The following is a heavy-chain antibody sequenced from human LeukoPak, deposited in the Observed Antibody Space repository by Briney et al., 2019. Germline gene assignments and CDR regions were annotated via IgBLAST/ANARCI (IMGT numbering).Heavy chain of an antibody. D-gene: IGHD5-12*01. CDR1: GGSISNYY. V-gene: IGHV4-59*01. Sequence: SETLSLTCTVSGGSISNYYWSWIRQPPGKGLEWIGYIHYIGSTNYNPSLQSRVTISLDTAKNQFSLKLSSVTAADTAMYYCARVSGYDWESFYDYWGQGSLVTVSS. CDR3: ARVSGYDWESFYDY. J-gene: IGHJ4*02. CDR2: IHYIGST.